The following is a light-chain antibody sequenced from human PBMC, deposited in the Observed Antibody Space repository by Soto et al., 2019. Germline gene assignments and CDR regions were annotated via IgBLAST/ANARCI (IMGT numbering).Light chain of an antibody. Sequence: QSVLTQPPSVSGSPGQRITISCTGSSSDVDSNNPVSWYQQYPARAPKLVIYKVIQRPSGVSNRFSGSKSGNTASLTISGLRAEDEADYYGSSYADSTTLVFGGGTKVTVL. V-gene: IGLV2-23*02. CDR2: KVI. J-gene: IGLJ3*02. CDR3: SSYADSTTLV. CDR1: SSDVDSNNP.